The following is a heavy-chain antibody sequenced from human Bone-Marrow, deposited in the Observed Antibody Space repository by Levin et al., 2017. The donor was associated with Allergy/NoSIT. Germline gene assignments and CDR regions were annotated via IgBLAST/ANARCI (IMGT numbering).Heavy chain of an antibody. CDR1: GFTFSNYG. V-gene: IGHV3-30*03. CDR3: AGESVSGRKNSAFDI. J-gene: IGHJ3*02. D-gene: IGHD1-26*01. CDR2: ISYTGRNE. Sequence: AGGSLRLSCAASGFTFSNYGIHWVRQDPDKGMEWVPAISYTGRNEYYADSVKGRFTISRDNSKNMVYLQMNSLSAEDTAVYYCAGESVSGRKNSAFDIWGQGTMVTVSS.